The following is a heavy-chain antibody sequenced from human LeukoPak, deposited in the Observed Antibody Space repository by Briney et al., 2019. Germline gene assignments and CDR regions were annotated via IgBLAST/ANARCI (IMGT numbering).Heavy chain of an antibody. V-gene: IGHV4-30-4*01. Sequence: SQTLSLTCTVSGGSLSSGDYYWSWIRQPPGKGLEWIGYIYYSGSTYYNPSLKSRVTISVDTSKNQFSLKLSSVTAADTAVYYCAREGVPAAHFDYWGQGTLVTVSS. CDR1: GGSLSSGDYY. D-gene: IGHD2-2*01. J-gene: IGHJ4*02. CDR3: AREGVPAAHFDY. CDR2: IYYSGST.